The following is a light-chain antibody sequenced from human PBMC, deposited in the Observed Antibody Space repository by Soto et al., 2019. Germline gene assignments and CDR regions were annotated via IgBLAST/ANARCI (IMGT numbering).Light chain of an antibody. CDR1: LSVSRN. CDR3: QQYNDWPRT. J-gene: IGKJ1*01. Sequence: EVVLTQSPGTLSVSPGERATLSCRASLSVSRNLAWYQQKPGQAPRLLIFDASTRATGIPARFSGSGSGTEFTLTITSLQSEDFAVYYCQQYNDWPRTFGQGTRVDIK. CDR2: DAS. V-gene: IGKV3-15*01.